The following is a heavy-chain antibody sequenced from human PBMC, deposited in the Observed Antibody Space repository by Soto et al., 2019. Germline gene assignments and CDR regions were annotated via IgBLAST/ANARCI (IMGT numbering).Heavy chain of an antibody. V-gene: IGHV3-23*01. Sequence: EVQLLESGGGLVQPGGSLRLSCAASGFTFSSYAMSWVRQAPGKGLEWVSAISGSGGSTYYADSVKGRFTISRDNSKNTLFLQMNRLRAQDTAVYYRSKDALGGVLVGTGVSIVHFFCYWGPGTLGTVS. D-gene: IGHD5-12*01. CDR1: GFTFSSYA. CDR3: SKDALGGVLVGTGVSIVHFFCY. J-gene: IGHJ4*02. CDR2: ISGSGGST.